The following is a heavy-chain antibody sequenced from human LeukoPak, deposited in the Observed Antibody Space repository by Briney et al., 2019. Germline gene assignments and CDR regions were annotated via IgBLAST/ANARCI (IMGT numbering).Heavy chain of an antibody. D-gene: IGHD6-13*01. CDR2: IYTSGST. V-gene: IGHV4-4*07. J-gene: IGHJ4*02. Sequence: PSETLSLTCTVSGGSISSYYWSWIRQPAGKGLEWIGRIYTSGSTNYNPSLKSRVTMSVDTSKNQFSLKLSSVTPEDTAVYYCARGYSSSWYPGDYFDYWGQGTLVTVSS. CDR1: GGSISSYY. CDR3: ARGYSSSWYPGDYFDY.